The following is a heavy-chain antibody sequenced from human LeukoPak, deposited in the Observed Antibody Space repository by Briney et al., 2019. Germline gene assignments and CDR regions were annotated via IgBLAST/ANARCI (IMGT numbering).Heavy chain of an antibody. D-gene: IGHD2-21*02. CDR1: GFTVSSNY. J-gene: IGHJ4*02. Sequence: PGGSLRLSCAASGFTVSSNYMSWVRQAPGKGLEWVSVIYSGGSTYYADSVKGRFTISRDNSKNTLYLHMNSLRAEDMAVYYCARDCGGDRDYWGQGTLVTVSS. CDR3: ARDCGGDRDY. V-gene: IGHV3-53*01. CDR2: IYSGGST.